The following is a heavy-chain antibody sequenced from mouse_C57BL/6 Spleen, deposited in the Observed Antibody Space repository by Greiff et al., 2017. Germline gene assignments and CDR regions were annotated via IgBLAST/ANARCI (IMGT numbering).Heavy chain of an antibody. J-gene: IGHJ4*01. V-gene: IGHV5-17*01. D-gene: IGHD2-4*01. CDR3: ASSYYDYDDAMDY. Sequence: EVKVEESGGGLVKPGGSLKLSCAASGFTFSDYGMHWVRQAPEKGLEWVAYISSGSSTIYYADTVKGRFTISRDNAKNTLFLQMTSLRSDDTAMYYCASSYYDYDDAMDYWGQGTSVTVSS. CDR1: GFTFSDYG. CDR2: ISSGSSTI.